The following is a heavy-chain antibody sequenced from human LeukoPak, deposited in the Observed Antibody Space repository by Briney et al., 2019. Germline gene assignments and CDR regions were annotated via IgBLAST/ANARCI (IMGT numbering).Heavy chain of an antibody. Sequence: EASVKVSCKASGYTFTSYYMHWVRQAPGQGLEWMGIINPSGGSTSYAQKFQGRVTMTRDTSISTAYMELSRLRSDDTAVYYCAREDYFDYWGQGTLVTVSS. CDR3: AREDYFDY. V-gene: IGHV1-46*01. J-gene: IGHJ4*02. CDR2: INPSGGST. CDR1: GYTFTSYY.